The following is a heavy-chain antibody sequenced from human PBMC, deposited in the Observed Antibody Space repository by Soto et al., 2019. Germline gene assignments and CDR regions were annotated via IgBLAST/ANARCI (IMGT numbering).Heavy chain of an antibody. V-gene: IGHV3-53*01. CDR1: GFTVSSNY. D-gene: IGHD3-10*01. Sequence: PGGSLSLSCAASGFTVSSNYMSWVRQAPGKGLEWVSVIYSGGSTYYADSVKGRFTISRDNSKNTLYLQMNSLRAEDTAVYYCARDLGYNYYGSGSYYESGPWGQGTLVTVSS. CDR3: ARDLGYNYYGSGSYYESGP. CDR2: IYSGGST. J-gene: IGHJ5*02.